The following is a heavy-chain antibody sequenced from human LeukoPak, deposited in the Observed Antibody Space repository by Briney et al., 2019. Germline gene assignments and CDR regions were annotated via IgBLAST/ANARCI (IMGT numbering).Heavy chain of an antibody. V-gene: IGHV4-39*07. J-gene: IGHJ5*02. CDR1: GGSISSRSYY. CDR2: IYYSGST. Sequence: SETLSLTCTVSGGSISSRSYYWGWIRQPPGKGLEWIGNIYYSGSTYYSPSLKSRVTISVDTSKNQFSLKLSSVTAADTAVYYCARGRMVRGVIGWFDPWGQGTLVTVSS. D-gene: IGHD3-10*01. CDR3: ARGRMVRGVIGWFDP.